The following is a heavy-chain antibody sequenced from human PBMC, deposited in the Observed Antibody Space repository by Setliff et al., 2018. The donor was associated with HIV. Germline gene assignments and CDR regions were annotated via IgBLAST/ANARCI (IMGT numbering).Heavy chain of an antibody. J-gene: IGHJ4*01. CDR3: ARGTVVGATIYYFDY. V-gene: IGHV1-2*06. CDR2: LNPKTGVA. Sequence: GASVKVSCKASGYTFTGYYLHWVRQAPGQGLQWMGRLNPKTGVAHFAQTFQGRVTMTRDTSIGIAFMELSRVKSADTAVYFCARGTVVGATIYYFDYWG. D-gene: IGHD1-26*01. CDR1: GYTFTGYY.